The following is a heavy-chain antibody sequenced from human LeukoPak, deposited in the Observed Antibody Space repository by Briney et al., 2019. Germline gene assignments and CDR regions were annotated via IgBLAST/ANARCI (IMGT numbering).Heavy chain of an antibody. J-gene: IGHJ4*02. CDR3: ARALTIFGVVMPLGY. CDR1: GYTFTGYY. D-gene: IGHD3-3*01. Sequence: ASVTVSCKASGYTFTGYYMHWVRQAPGQGREWMGWINPNSGGTNYAQKFQGRVTMTRDTSISTAYMELSRLRSDDTAVYYCARALTIFGVVMPLGYWGQGTLVTVSS. CDR2: INPNSGGT. V-gene: IGHV1-2*02.